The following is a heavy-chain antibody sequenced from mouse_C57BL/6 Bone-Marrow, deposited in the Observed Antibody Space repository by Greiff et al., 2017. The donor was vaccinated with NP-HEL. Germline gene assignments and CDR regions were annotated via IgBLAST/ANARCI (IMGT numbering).Heavy chain of an antibody. V-gene: IGHV1-80*01. D-gene: IGHD1-1*01. J-gene: IGHJ2*01. CDR1: GYAFSSYW. Sequence: QVHVKQSGAELVKPGASVKISCKASGYAFSSYWMNWVKQRPGKGLEWIGQIYPGDGDTNYNGKFKGKATLTADKSSSTAYMQLSSLTSEDSAVYFCARIYYYGSSYYFDYWGQGTTLTVSS. CDR2: IYPGDGDT. CDR3: ARIYYYGSSYYFDY.